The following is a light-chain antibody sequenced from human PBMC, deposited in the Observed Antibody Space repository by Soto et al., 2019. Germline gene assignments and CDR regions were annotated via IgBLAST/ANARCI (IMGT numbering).Light chain of an antibody. CDR1: QSVTTN. V-gene: IGKV3-15*01. Sequence: EVVMTQSPATLSVSPGERVTFSCRASQSVTTNLAWYQHKPGQSPRLLISDASTGASGIPTRFSGSGSGTEFTLTIDRLQSADFAVYYCQQYDRWPVTFGGGTKVEIK. CDR2: DAS. CDR3: QQYDRWPVT. J-gene: IGKJ4*01.